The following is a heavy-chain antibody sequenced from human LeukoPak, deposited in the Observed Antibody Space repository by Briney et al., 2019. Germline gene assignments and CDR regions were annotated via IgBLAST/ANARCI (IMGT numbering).Heavy chain of an antibody. CDR2: IYTSGST. D-gene: IGHD4-23*01. CDR1: GGSISSCY. Sequence: PSETLSLTCTVSGGSISSCYWSWIRQPAGKGLEWIGRIYTSGSTNYNPSLKSRVTMSVDTSKNQFSLKLSSVTAADTAVYYCARGGGNGGGWVGHFYYMDVWGKGTTVTVSS. V-gene: IGHV4-4*07. J-gene: IGHJ6*03. CDR3: ARGGGNGGGWVGHFYYMDV.